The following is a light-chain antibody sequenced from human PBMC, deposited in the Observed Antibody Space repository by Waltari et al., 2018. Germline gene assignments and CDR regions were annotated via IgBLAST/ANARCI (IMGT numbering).Light chain of an antibody. CDR3: HQYYGAPLS. Sequence: DIVMTQSPDSLAVSLGERATINCTSSQSIFDSSNNKSYLAWYQKKPGQPPKVLIYWASTRESGVPDRFSGSGSGTDFTLTINSLQAEDVAVYYCHQYYGAPLSFGGGTKVEIK. CDR1: QSIFDSSNNKSY. CDR2: WAS. J-gene: IGKJ4*02. V-gene: IGKV4-1*01.